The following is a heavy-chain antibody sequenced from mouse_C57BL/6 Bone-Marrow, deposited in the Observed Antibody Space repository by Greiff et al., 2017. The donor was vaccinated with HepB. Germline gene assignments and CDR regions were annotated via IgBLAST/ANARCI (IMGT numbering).Heavy chain of an antibody. V-gene: IGHV1-64*01. CDR2: IHPNSGST. CDR3: ARRGDYGPYFDY. D-gene: IGHD1-2*01. CDR1: GYTFTSYW. Sequence: QVQLQQPGAELVKPGASVKLSCKASGYTFTSYWMHWVKQRPGQGLEWIGMIHPNSGSTNYNEKFKSKATLTVDKSSSTAYMQLSSLTSEDSAVYYCARRGDYGPYFDYWGQGTTLTVSS. J-gene: IGHJ2*01.